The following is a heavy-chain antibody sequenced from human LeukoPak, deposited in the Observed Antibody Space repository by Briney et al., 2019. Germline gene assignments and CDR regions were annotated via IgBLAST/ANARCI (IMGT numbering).Heavy chain of an antibody. Sequence: PGGSLRLSCEASGFIFSNYGMHWVRQAPGKGLEWLALIWYDGQTKFYADSVKGRFTISRDNSKNTLYLQVNSLRAEDTAVYYCAKDPVRYFDRDNWFDPWGQGTLVTVSS. CDR2: IWYDGQTK. V-gene: IGHV3-33*06. D-gene: IGHD3-9*01. J-gene: IGHJ5*02. CDR1: GFIFSNYG. CDR3: AKDPVRYFDRDNWFDP.